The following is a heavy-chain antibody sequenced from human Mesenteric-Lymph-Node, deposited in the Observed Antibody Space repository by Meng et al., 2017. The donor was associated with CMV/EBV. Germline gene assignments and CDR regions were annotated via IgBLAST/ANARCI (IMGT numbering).Heavy chain of an antibody. CDR1: GFIFSTNG. CDR3: AKDAFYDFWSGLFDY. CDR2: IWNDGTKK. Sequence: GESLKISCEASGFIFSTNGMHWVRQAPGKGLEWVAFIWNDGTKKYYADPAKGRFTISRDNSKNTLYLHMNSLRAEDTAVYYCAKDAFYDFWSGLFDYWGQGTLVTVSS. D-gene: IGHD3-3*01. J-gene: IGHJ4*02. V-gene: IGHV3-30*02.